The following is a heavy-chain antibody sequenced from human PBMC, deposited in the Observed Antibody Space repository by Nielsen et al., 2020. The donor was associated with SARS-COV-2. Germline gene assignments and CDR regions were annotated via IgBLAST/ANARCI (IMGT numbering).Heavy chain of an antibody. D-gene: IGHD3-16*01. CDR2: IYYSGST. CDR3: AREGSGGDIDY. J-gene: IGHJ4*02. CDR1: GGSISSSSYY. V-gene: IGHV4-39*07. Sequence: GSLRLSCTVSGGSISSSSYYWGWIRQPPGKGLEWIGSIYYSGSTYYNPSLKSRVTISVDTSKNQFSLKLSSVTAADPAVYYCAREGSGGDIDYWGQGTLVTVSS.